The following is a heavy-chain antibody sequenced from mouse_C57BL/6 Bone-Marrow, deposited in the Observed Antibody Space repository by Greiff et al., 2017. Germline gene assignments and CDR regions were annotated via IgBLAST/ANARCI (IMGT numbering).Heavy chain of an antibody. J-gene: IGHJ2*01. D-gene: IGHD6-2*01. Sequence: VQLQQSGPELVKPGASVKISCKASGYAFSSSWMNWVKQRPGKGLEWIGRIYPGDGDTNYNGKFKGKATLTADKSSSTAYMQLSSLTSEDSAVYVCARSLSLRGLDYWGQGTTLTVSS. V-gene: IGHV1-82*01. CDR2: IYPGDGDT. CDR3: ARSLSLRGLDY. CDR1: GYAFSSSW.